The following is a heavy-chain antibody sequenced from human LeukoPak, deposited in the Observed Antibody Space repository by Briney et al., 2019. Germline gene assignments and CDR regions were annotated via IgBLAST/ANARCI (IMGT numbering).Heavy chain of an antibody. V-gene: IGHV4-4*07. CDR2: IYTSGST. CDR1: GGSISSYY. D-gene: IGHD6-19*01. J-gene: IGHJ5*02. CDR3: ARLVPSTSRDDRYSSGDGDWFDP. Sequence: PSETLSLTCTVSGGSISSYYWSWIRQPAGKGLEWIGRIYTSGSTNYNPSLKSRVTMSVDTSKNQFSLKLSSVTAADTAVYYCARLVPSTSRDDRYSSGDGDWFDPWGQGTLVTVSS.